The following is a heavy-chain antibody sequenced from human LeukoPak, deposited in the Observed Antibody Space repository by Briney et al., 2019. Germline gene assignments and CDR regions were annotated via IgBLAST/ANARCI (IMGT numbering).Heavy chain of an antibody. CDR2: IKQDGSEK. Sequence: GGSLRPSCAASGFTFSSYWMSWVRQAPGKGLEGVANIKQDGSEKYYVDSVKGRFTISRDNAQNSLYLQMNSLRAEDTAVYYCARDRIRSGYSADYWGQGTLVTASP. CDR3: ARDRIRSGYSADY. D-gene: IGHD3-22*01. V-gene: IGHV3-7*01. J-gene: IGHJ4*02. CDR1: GFTFSSYW.